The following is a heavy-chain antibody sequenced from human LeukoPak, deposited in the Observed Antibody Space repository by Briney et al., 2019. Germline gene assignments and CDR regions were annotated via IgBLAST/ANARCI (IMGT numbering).Heavy chain of an antibody. V-gene: IGHV3-53*01. CDR1: GFTVSSNY. D-gene: IGHD2-2*01. J-gene: IGHJ4*02. CDR3: ALGYCSSTSCYAGDY. CDR2: IYSGGST. Sequence: GGSLRLSCAASGFTVSSNYMSWVRQAPGKGLEWVSVIYSGGSTYYADSVKGRFTISRDNSKNTLYLQMNSLRAEDTAVYYCALGYCSSTSCYAGDYWGQGTPVTLSS.